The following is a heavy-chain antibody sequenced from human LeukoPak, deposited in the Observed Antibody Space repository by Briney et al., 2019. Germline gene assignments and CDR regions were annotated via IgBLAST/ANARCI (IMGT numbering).Heavy chain of an antibody. J-gene: IGHJ4*02. V-gene: IGHV4-39*07. CDR2: IYYSGST. CDR3: TRGGSADPFEH. CDR1: GGSISSSSYY. Sequence: SETLSLTCTVSGGSISSSSYYWGWVRQPPGKGLEWIGSIYYSGSTYYNPSLKSRVTISVDTSKNQFSLKLSSVTAADTAVYYCTRGGSADPFEHWGQGTLVTVSS. D-gene: IGHD1-26*01.